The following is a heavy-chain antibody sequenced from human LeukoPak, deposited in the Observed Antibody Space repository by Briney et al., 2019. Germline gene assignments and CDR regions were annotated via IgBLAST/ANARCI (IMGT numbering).Heavy chain of an antibody. V-gene: IGHV4-59*01. Sequence: SETLSLTCTVSGGSISSYYWSWIRQPPGKGLEWIGYIYYSGSTNYNPSLKSRVTISVDTSKNQFSLKLSSVTAADTAVYYCARCAPYGSGSYFWFHPWGQGTLVTVSS. CDR2: IYYSGST. CDR1: GGSISSYY. CDR3: ARCAPYGSGSYFWFHP. D-gene: IGHD3-10*01. J-gene: IGHJ5*02.